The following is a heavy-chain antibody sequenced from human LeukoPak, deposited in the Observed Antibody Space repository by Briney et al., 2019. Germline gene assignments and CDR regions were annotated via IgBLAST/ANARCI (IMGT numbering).Heavy chain of an antibody. CDR1: GGSISSSSYY. CDR3: ASPGYYYDSSGYYYGMDV. CDR2: IYYSGST. Sequence: SETLSLTCTVSGGSISSSSYYWGWIRQPPGKGLEWIGCIYYSGSTYYNPSLKSRVTISVDTSKNQFSLKLSSVTAADTAVYYCASPGYYYDSSGYYYGMDVWGQGTTVTVSS. J-gene: IGHJ6*02. V-gene: IGHV4-39*01. D-gene: IGHD3-22*01.